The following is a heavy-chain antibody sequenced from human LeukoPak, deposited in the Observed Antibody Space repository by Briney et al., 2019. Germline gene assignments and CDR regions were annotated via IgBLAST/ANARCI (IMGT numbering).Heavy chain of an antibody. CDR1: GGSFSGYY. V-gene: IGHV4-59*01. CDR2: IYYSGST. J-gene: IGHJ6*02. Sequence: SETLSLTCAVYGGSFSGYYWSWIRQPPGKGLEWIGYIYYSGSTNYNPSLKSRVTISVDTSKNQFSLKLSSVTAADTAVYYCARFGGMSSSTTYYYYYGMDVWGQGTTVTVSS. CDR3: ARFGGMSSSTTYYYYYGMDV. D-gene: IGHD6-6*01.